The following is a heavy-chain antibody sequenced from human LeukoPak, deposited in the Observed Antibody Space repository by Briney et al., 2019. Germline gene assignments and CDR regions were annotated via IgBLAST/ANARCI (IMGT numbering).Heavy chain of an antibody. V-gene: IGHV4-59*12. CDR3: ARVDDYGDHVDY. CDR1: GGSISSYY. J-gene: IGHJ4*02. Sequence: SETLSLTCTVSGGSISSYYWSWIRPPPGKGLEWIGYIYYSGSTNYNPSLKSRVTMSVDTSENQFSLKLSSVTAADTAVYYCARVDDYGDHVDYWGQGTLVTVSS. CDR2: IYYSGST. D-gene: IGHD4-17*01.